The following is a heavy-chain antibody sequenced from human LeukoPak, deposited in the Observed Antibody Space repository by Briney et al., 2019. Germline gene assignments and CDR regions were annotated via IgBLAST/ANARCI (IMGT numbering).Heavy chain of an antibody. J-gene: IGHJ6*02. CDR2: INPDSGGT. CDR1: GYTFTGHY. Sequence: ASVKVSCKASGYTFTGHYIRWVRQAPGQGLEWMGWINPDSGGTYSAQKFQGRVTMTRDTSTSTVYMELSSLRSEDTAVYYCARNIVVVPAAEIYYYYYGMDVWGQGTTVTVSS. V-gene: IGHV1-2*02. D-gene: IGHD2-2*01. CDR3: ARNIVVVPAAEIYYYYYGMDV.